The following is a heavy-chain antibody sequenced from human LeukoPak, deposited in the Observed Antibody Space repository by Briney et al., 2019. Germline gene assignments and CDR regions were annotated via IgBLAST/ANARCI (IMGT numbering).Heavy chain of an antibody. CDR3: ARVSRIYSSIAARNYYYYYYMDV. Sequence: SETLSLTCTVSGGSISSHYWSWIRQPPGKGLEWIGYIYYSGSTNYNPSLKSRVTISVDTSKIQFSLKLSSVTAADTAVYYCARVSRIYSSIAARNYYYYYYMDVWGKGTTVTVSS. J-gene: IGHJ6*03. V-gene: IGHV4-59*11. CDR1: GGSISSHY. D-gene: IGHD6-6*01. CDR2: IYYSGST.